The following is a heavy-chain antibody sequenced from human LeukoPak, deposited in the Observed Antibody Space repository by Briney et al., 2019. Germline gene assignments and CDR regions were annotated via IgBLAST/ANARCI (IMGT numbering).Heavy chain of an antibody. Sequence: PGGSLRLSCAASGFTFSSYSMNWVRQAPGKGLEWVSYISSSSGTIYYADSVKGRFTISRDNAKNSLYLQMNSLRAEDTAVYYCARARDFDYWGQGTLVTVSS. J-gene: IGHJ4*02. CDR1: GFTFSSYS. CDR3: ARARDFDY. CDR2: ISSSSGTI. V-gene: IGHV3-48*01.